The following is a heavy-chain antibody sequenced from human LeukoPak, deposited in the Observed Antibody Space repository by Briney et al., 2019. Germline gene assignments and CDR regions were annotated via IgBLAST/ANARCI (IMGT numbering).Heavy chain of an antibody. V-gene: IGHV4-38-2*01. D-gene: IGHD2-2*01. CDR1: GYSISSSHY. CDR2: IHHSGST. Sequence: SETLSLTCDVSGYSISSSHYWGWIRQPPGKGLEYIGSIHHSGSTYYNPSLKSRVTISVDTSKDQFSLKLSSVTAADTAVYYCARRYCSSTSCYLDYWGQGILVTVSS. J-gene: IGHJ4*02. CDR3: ARRYCSSTSCYLDY.